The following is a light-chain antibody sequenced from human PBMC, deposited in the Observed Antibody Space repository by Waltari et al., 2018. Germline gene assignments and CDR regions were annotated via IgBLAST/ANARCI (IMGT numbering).Light chain of an antibody. CDR3: QQPPGT. CDR2: AAS. J-gene: IGKJ4*01. V-gene: IGKV1-9*01. CDR1: RDIRSY. Sequence: DIQLTQSPSFLSASVGDRVTFTFRASRDIRSYLAWYQQKSGKAPKLLIFAASTLQSGVPSRFSGSGSVTEFTLTISNLQPEDVATYYCQQPPGTFGGGTKVEIK.